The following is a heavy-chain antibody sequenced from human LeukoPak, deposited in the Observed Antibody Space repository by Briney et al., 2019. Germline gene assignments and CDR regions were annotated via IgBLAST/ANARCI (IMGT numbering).Heavy chain of an antibody. J-gene: IGHJ4*02. D-gene: IGHD3-22*01. Sequence: PSETLSLTCIVSGGAVSGYYWSWIRQPPGKGLEWTGYIYYSGSTDYNPSLKSRLAMSIDTSKNQFSLRLSSVTAADTAVYYCARVGDSSGYSVFDSWGQGTLVTVSS. CDR3: ARVGDSSGYSVFDS. CDR1: GGAVSGYY. CDR2: IYYSGST. V-gene: IGHV4-59*02.